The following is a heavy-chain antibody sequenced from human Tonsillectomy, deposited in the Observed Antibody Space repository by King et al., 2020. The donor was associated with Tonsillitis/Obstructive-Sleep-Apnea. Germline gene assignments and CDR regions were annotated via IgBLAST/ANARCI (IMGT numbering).Heavy chain of an antibody. CDR1: GFTFSSYG. Sequence: VQLVESGGGVVQPGRSLRLSCAASGFTFSSYGMHWVRQAPGKGLEWVAVIWYDGSNKYYADSVKGRFTISRDNSKNTLYLQMNSLRAEDTAVYYCARDPRGGCGSSTSCYRGFLDYWGQGTLVTVSS. V-gene: IGHV3-33*01. CDR2: IWYDGSNK. D-gene: IGHD2-2*01. J-gene: IGHJ4*02. CDR3: ARDPRGGCGSSTSCYRGFLDY.